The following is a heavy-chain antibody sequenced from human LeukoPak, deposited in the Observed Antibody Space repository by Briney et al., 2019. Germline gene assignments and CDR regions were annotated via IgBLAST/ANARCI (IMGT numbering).Heavy chain of an antibody. CDR2: IIPIFGTA. J-gene: IGHJ1*01. V-gene: IGHV1-69*13. CDR1: GGTFSSYA. CDR3: ARERYSSSSGYFQH. D-gene: IGHD6-6*01. Sequence: VKVSCKASGGTFSSYAISWVRQAPGQGLEWMGGIIPIFGTANYAQKFQGRVTITADESTSTAYMELSSLRSEDTAVYYCARERYSSSSGYFQHWGQGTLVTVSS.